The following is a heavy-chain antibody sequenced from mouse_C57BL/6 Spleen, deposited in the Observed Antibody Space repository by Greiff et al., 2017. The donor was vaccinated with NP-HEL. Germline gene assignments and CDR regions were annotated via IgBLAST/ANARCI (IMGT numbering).Heavy chain of an antibody. CDR2: INYDGSST. D-gene: IGHD3-1*01. V-gene: IGHV5-16*01. CDR3: ARDTRRAFDH. Sequence: EVQLVESEGGLVQPGSSMKLSCTASGFTFSDYYMAWVRQVPEKGLEWVANINYDGSSTYYLDSLKSRFIISRDNAKNILYLQMSSLKSEDTATYSCARDTRRAFDHWGQGTTLTVSS. CDR1: GFTFSDYY. J-gene: IGHJ2*01.